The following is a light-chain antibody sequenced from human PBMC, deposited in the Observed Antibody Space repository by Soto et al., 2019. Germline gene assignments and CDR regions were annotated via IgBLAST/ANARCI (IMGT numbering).Light chain of an antibody. CDR3: AAWDGSLNGLV. Sequence: QSVLTQPPSASGTPGQRVTLSCSGSSSNIGSNNVDWYQYLPGTAPRLVIYANNLRPSGVADRFSGSKSGTSASLAVSGLQSEDEADYYCAAWDGSLNGLVFGGGTKLTVL. CDR2: ANN. V-gene: IGLV1-44*01. CDR1: SSNIGSNN. J-gene: IGLJ2*01.